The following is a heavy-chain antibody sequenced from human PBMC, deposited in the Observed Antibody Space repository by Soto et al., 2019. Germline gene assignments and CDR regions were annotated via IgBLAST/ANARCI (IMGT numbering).Heavy chain of an antibody. V-gene: IGHV4-4*02. D-gene: IGHD2-8*01. CDR2: IYHRGST. J-gene: IGHJ4*02. CDR3: ARDTGDCTNGVCNHKPHFDY. Sequence: SETLSLTCAVSSGSISSSNWWRWGRQPPRKGLEWIGEIYHRGSTNYNPSLKSRVTISVDKSNNQFSLKLSSVTAADTAVYYCARDTGDCTNGVCNHKPHFDYWGQGTLVTVSS. CDR1: SGSISSSNW.